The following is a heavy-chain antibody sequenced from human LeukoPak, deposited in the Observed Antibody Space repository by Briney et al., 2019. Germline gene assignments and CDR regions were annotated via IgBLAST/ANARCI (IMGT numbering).Heavy chain of an antibody. J-gene: IGHJ4*02. CDR2: VDPEDGET. V-gene: IGHV1-69-2*01. D-gene: IGHD3-3*01. Sequence: ATVKISCKVSGYTFTDYYMHWVQQAPGKGLEWIGLVDPEDGETIYAEKFQGRVTITAATSTDTAYMELSSLRSEDTAVYYCATDHTIFGVVITNMDDYWGQGTLVTVSS. CDR1: GYTFTDYY. CDR3: ATDHTIFGVVITNMDDY.